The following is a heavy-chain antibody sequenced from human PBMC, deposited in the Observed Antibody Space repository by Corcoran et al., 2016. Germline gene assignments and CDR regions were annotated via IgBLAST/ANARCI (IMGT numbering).Heavy chain of an antibody. D-gene: IGHD6-19*01. CDR3: AREPEDRSGWSEFDY. V-gene: IGHV1-8*01. CDR1: GYTFTGYN. J-gene: IGHJ4*02. Sequence: QVQLVQSGAEVKKPGASVKVSCKASGYTFTGYNINWVRQAPGQGLEWMGWMNPNSGNTGYAQKFQGSVTMTRHTSISTAYMELSSLRSEDTAVYYCAREPEDRSGWSEFDYWGQGTLVTVSS. CDR2: MNPNSGNT.